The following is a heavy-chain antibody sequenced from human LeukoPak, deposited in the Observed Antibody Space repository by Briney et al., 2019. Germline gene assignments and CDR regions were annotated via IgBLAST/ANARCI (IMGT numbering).Heavy chain of an antibody. CDR2: INHSGST. D-gene: IGHD2-2*01. V-gene: IGHV4-34*01. Sequence: SETLSLTCAVYGGSFSGYYWSWIRQPSGKGLEWIGEINHSGSTNYNPSLKSRVTISVGTSKNQFSLKLSSVTAADTAVYYCARAVWLPADAFDIWGQGTMVTVSS. J-gene: IGHJ3*02. CDR1: GGSFSGYY. CDR3: ARAVWLPADAFDI.